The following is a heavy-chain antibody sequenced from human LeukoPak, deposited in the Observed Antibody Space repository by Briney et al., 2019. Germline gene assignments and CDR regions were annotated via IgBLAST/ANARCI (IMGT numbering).Heavy chain of an antibody. Sequence: GGSLRLSCAASGFTFSSYSMNWVRQAPGKGLEWVSYISSSSSTIYYADSVEGRFTISRDNAKNSLYLQMNSLRAEDTAVYYCARDLTLWYGAENLERNYWGQGTLVTVSS. CDR2: ISSSSSTI. CDR1: GFTFSSYS. CDR3: ARDLTLWYGAENLERNY. D-gene: IGHD1-1*01. J-gene: IGHJ4*02. V-gene: IGHV3-48*04.